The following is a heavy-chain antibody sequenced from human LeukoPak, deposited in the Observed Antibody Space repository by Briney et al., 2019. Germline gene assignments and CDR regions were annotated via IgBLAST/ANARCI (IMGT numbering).Heavy chain of an antibody. Sequence: ASVKVSCKASGYTFTSYYMHWARQAPGQGLEWMGIINPSGGSTSYAQKFQGRVTMTRDTSTSTVYMELSSLRSEDTAVYYCATPLPLLSRTYYYYYMDVWGKGTTVTVSS. CDR2: INPSGGST. CDR3: ATPLPLLSRTYYYYYMDV. J-gene: IGHJ6*03. CDR1: GYTFTSYY. D-gene: IGHD2-2*01. V-gene: IGHV1-46*01.